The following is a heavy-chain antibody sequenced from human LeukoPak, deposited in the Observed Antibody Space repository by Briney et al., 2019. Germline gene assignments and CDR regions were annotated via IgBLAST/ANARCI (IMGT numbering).Heavy chain of an antibody. CDR3: ARDRLVAVAGDDYFDY. CDR2: ISYDGSNK. CDR1: GFTFSSYA. D-gene: IGHD6-19*01. V-gene: IGHV3-30-3*01. J-gene: IGHJ4*02. Sequence: GGSLRLSCAASGFTFSSYAMHWVRQAPGKGLEWVAVISYDGSNKYYADSVKGRFTISRDNSKNTLYLQMNSLRAEDTAVYYCARDRLVAVAGDDYFDYWGQGTLVTVSS.